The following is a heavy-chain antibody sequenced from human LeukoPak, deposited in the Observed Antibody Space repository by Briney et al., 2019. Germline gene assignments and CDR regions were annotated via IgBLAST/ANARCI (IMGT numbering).Heavy chain of an antibody. J-gene: IGHJ4*02. V-gene: IGHV4-30-4*08. D-gene: IGHD5-24*01. CDR1: GGSISSGDYY. CDR3: ARHEERRDGYKVDY. CDR2: IYYSGST. Sequence: PSQTLSLTCTVSGGSISSGDYYWSWIRQPPGKGLEWIGYIYYSGSTYYNPSLKSRVTISVDTSKNQFSLKLSSVTAADTAVYYCARHEERRDGYKVDYWGQGTLVTVSS.